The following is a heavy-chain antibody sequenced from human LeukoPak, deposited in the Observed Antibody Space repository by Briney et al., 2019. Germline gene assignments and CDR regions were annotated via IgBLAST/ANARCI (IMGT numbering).Heavy chain of an antibody. CDR2: INPSGGST. CDR3: ATGDSSGYDDDAFDI. CDR1: GYTFTSYY. Sequence: GASVKVSCKASGYTFTSYYMHWVRQAPGQGLDWMGIINPSGGSTSYAQKFQGRVTMTRDTSTSTVYMELSSLRSEDTAVYYCATGDSSGYDDDAFDIWGQGTMVTVSS. V-gene: IGHV1-46*01. J-gene: IGHJ3*02. D-gene: IGHD3-22*01.